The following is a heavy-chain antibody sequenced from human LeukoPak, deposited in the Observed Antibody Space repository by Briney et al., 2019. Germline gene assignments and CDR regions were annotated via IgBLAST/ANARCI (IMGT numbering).Heavy chain of an antibody. J-gene: IGHJ4*02. CDR3: ARGPRGTVTTSDC. Sequence: PGGSLRLSCAASGFTFSSYSMNWVRQAPGKGLEWVSSISSSSSYIYYADSVKGRFTISRDNAKNSLYLQMNSLRAEDTAVYYCARGPRGTVTTSDCWGQGTLVTVSS. V-gene: IGHV3-21*01. CDR1: GFTFSSYS. D-gene: IGHD4-17*01. CDR2: ISSSSSYI.